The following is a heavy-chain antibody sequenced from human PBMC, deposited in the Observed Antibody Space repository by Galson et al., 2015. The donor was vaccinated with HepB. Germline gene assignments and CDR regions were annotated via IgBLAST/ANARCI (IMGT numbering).Heavy chain of an antibody. V-gene: IGHV4-39*01. CDR2: IYYNGNT. CDR3: ARQMASGIPAAIRRYFDY. J-gene: IGHJ4*02. D-gene: IGHD2-2*02. CDR1: GGSISSSSYY. Sequence: SETLSLTCTVSGGSISSSSYYWGWIRQPPGRGLEWIGHIYYNGNTYYNPSLKTRATISVDTSKNLFSLELSSLTATDTAVYYCARQMASGIPAAIRRYFDYWGQGTLVTVSS.